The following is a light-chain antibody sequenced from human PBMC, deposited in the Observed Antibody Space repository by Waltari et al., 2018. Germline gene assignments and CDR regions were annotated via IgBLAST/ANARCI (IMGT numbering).Light chain of an antibody. J-gene: IGLJ3*02. CDR1: SSDVGSYKR. CDR3: SSHTSDLSWL. V-gene: IGLV2-23*02. Sequence: QSALTQPASVSGSPGQSITISCPGTSSDVGSYKRFSWYQQNPGEVPKLMIYEVNKRPSGVADRFSGSKSGNTATLTISGLQAEDEADYYCSSHTSDLSWLFGGGTKVTVL. CDR2: EVN.